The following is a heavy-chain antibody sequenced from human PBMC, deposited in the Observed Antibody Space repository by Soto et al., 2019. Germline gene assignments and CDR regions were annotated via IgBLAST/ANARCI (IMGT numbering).Heavy chain of an antibody. V-gene: IGHV1-69*01. CDR2: IIPIFGTA. CDR3: ASLAAAGTRGADY. D-gene: IGHD6-13*01. Sequence: QVQLVQSGAEVKKPGSSVKVSCKASGGTFSSYAISWVRQAPGQGLEWMGGIIPIFGTANYAQKFQGRVTITADESTSTDYMEPSSLRSENTAVYYCASLAAAGTRGADYWGQGTLVTVSS. J-gene: IGHJ4*02. CDR1: GGTFSSYA.